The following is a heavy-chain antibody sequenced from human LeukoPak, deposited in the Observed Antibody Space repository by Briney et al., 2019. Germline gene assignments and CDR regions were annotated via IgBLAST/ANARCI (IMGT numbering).Heavy chain of an antibody. CDR2: IYSGGST. Sequence: GGSLRLSCAASGFTISSNYMSWVRQAPGKGLEWVSVIYSGGSTYYADSVKGRFTISRDNSKNTLYLQMNSLRAEDTAVYYCARDLGGYSYGDWGQGTLVTVSS. J-gene: IGHJ4*02. CDR1: GFTISSNY. D-gene: IGHD5-18*01. V-gene: IGHV3-66*01. CDR3: ARDLGGYSYGD.